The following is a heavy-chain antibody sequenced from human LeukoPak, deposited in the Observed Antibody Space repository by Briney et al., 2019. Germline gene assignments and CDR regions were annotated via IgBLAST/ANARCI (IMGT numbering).Heavy chain of an antibody. CDR1: GGSTTNYY. J-gene: IGHJ4*02. CDR2: IYAGANA. D-gene: IGHD3/OR15-3a*01. Sequence: NPSETLSLTCTVSGGSTTNYYWTWIRQPPGKGLEWIGYIYAGANAEYSPFLRSRVTISVDTSKNQFSLNLKSATAADTAVYYCARGGLYANIRYDYWGQGALVAVSS. CDR3: ARGGLYANIRYDY. V-gene: IGHV4-59*01.